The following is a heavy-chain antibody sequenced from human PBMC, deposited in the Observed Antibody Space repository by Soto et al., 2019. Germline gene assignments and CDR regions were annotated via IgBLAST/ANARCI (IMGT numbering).Heavy chain of an antibody. V-gene: IGHV3-23*01. CDR2: IRGSGGST. Sequence: PGGSLRLSCAASGFTFSSYAMSWVRQAPGKRLEWVSAIRGSGGSTYYADSVKGRFTISRDNSKNTLYLQMNSLRADDTAVYYCAKDQGYYYDSSGYGLTPQYWGQGTLVTVSS. J-gene: IGHJ4*02. CDR1: GFTFSSYA. CDR3: AKDQGYYYDSSGYGLTPQY. D-gene: IGHD3-22*01.